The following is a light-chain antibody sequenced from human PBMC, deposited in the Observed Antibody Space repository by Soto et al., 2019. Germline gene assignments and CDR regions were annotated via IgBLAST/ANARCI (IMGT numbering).Light chain of an antibody. J-gene: IGLJ1*01. CDR1: SSDVGGHKY. Sequence: QSVLTQPASVSGSPGQSITISCTGTSSDVGGHKYVSWYQQHPDKAPKVLIFEVSNRPSGVSNRFSGSKSGNTASLTISGLQADDEGDYYCSSKTSSSSPFVFGTGTKLTVL. CDR2: EVS. CDR3: SSKTSSSSPFV. V-gene: IGLV2-14*01.